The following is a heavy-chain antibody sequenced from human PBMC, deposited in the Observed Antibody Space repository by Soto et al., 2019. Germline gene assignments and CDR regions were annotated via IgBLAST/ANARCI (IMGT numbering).Heavy chain of an antibody. D-gene: IGHD6-25*01. CDR1: GFTFSSYA. CDR2: ISYDGSNK. V-gene: IGHV3-30-3*01. J-gene: IGHJ5*02. CDR3: ARGVGSPNNWFDP. Sequence: QTGGSLRLSCAASGFTFSSYAMHWVRQAPGKGLEWVAVISYDGSNKYYADSVKGRFTISRDNSKNTLYLQMNSLRAEDTAVYYCARGVGSPNNWFDPWGQGTLVTVSS.